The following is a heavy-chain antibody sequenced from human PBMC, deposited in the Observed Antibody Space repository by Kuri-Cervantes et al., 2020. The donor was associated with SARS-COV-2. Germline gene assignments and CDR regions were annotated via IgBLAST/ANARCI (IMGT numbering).Heavy chain of an antibody. CDR2: IWYDGKNE. CDR3: ARGAANYYMDV. Sequence: GGSLRLSCVASGFTFSNYAIHWVRQAPGKGLEWVGVIWYDGKNEYYAGSVKGRFTISRDNSRNTVLLQMNILRAEGTAIYYCARGAANYYMDVWGTGTTVTVSS. J-gene: IGHJ6*03. D-gene: IGHD3-16*01. CDR1: GFTFSNYA. V-gene: IGHV3-33*08.